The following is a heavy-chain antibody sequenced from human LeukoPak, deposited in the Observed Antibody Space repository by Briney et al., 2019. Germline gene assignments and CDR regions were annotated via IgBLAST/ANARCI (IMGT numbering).Heavy chain of an antibody. V-gene: IGHV1-69*05. J-gene: IGHJ5*02. CDR1: GGTFNNSA. CDR2: IMPLFGTG. D-gene: IGHD4-17*01. CDR3: ARDVHGDYGSGWFDP. Sequence: SSVKVSFKTSGGTFNNSAISWVRQAPGQGLEGLGGIMPLFGTGGYAQKFQGRVTITKDESTRTVYLELTSLASDDTAVYYCARDVHGDYGSGWFDPWGQGTLVSVSS.